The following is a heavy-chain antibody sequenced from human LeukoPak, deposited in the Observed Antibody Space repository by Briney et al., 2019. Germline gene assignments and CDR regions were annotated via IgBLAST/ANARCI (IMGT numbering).Heavy chain of an antibody. CDR3: AKNQYYYDTSGYNDY. D-gene: IGHD3-22*01. J-gene: IGHJ4*02. Sequence: GRSLRLSCAASGFTFSSYAMHWVRQAPGKGLEWVAVISYDGSNKHYADSVEGRFTISRDNSKNTLYLQMNRLRTEDTAVYYCAKNQYYYDTSGYNDYWGQGTLVTVSS. V-gene: IGHV3-30-3*02. CDR1: GFTFSSYA. CDR2: ISYDGSNK.